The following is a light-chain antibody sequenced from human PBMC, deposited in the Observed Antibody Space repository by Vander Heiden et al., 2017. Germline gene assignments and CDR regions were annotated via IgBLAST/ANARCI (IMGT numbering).Light chain of an antibody. Sequence: QAVLTQPSSLSASTGASAGLSCTLRSDFNVGANMIYWYQQKPGSPPQFLLRYNSDSDNHQGSGGPRRFSGSKDASTNAGILVIYGLQAEDEADYYCMIWHGAAVVFGGGTKLTVL. J-gene: IGLJ2*01. CDR1: SDFNVGANM. CDR3: MIWHGAAVV. CDR2: YNSDSDN. V-gene: IGLV5-45*02.